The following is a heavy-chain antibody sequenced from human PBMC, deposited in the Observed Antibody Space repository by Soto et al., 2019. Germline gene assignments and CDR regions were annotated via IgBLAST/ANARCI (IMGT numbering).Heavy chain of an antibody. CDR3: ARDVPITVTTPLYYFDY. CDR2: INPNSGGT. V-gene: IGHV1-2*02. J-gene: IGHJ4*02. D-gene: IGHD4-17*01. CDR1: GYTFTGYY. Sequence: QVQLVQSGAEVKKPGASVKVSCKASGYTFTGYYMHWVRQAPGQGLEWMGWINPNSGGTNYAQKFQGRVTMTRDTSISTAYMELSRLRSDDTAVYYCARDVPITVTTPLYYFDYWGQGTLVTVSS.